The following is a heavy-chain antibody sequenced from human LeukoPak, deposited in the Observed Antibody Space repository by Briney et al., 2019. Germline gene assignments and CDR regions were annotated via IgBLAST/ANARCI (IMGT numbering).Heavy chain of an antibody. J-gene: IGHJ4*02. D-gene: IGHD1-7*01. CDR1: GFTFSSYA. CDR2: ISYDGSNK. Sequence: AGGSLRLSCAASGFTFSSYAMHWVRQAPGKGLEWVAVISYDGSNKYYADSVKGRFTISRDNSKNTLYLQMNSLRAEDTAVYYCAKNPAGTTIAFDYWGQGTLVTVSS. CDR3: AKNPAGTTIAFDY. V-gene: IGHV3-30*04.